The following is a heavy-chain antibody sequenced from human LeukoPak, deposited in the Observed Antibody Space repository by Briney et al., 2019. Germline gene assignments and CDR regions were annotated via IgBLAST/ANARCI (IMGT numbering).Heavy chain of an antibody. Sequence: PSETLSLTCIVSGSSISSSYDWGWIRQPPGKGLEWIGSFYHSGSTSYNPSLRSRVTISVDTSRNQFSLNLNSVTAADTAVYYCARDVANWGSAVYYYGMDVWGQGTTVTVSS. CDR1: GSSISSSYD. CDR2: FYHSGST. V-gene: IGHV4-38-2*02. J-gene: IGHJ6*02. D-gene: IGHD7-27*01. CDR3: ARDVANWGSAVYYYGMDV.